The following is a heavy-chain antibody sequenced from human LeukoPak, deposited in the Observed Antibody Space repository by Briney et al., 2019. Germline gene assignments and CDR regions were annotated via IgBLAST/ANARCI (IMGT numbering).Heavy chain of an antibody. V-gene: IGHV4-39*07. D-gene: IGHD2-15*01. J-gene: IGHJ6*03. CDR2: IYETGST. Sequence: PSETLSLTCAVYGGSFSSSSYYWGWIRQPPGRGLEWIGNIYETGSTYYNPSLKSRVTISVDTSKNQFSLKLRFVTAADTAVYYCARVRCSGGSCPYYYYYYYMDVWGKGTTVTVSS. CDR3: ARVRCSGGSCPYYYYYYYMDV. CDR1: GGSFSSSSYY.